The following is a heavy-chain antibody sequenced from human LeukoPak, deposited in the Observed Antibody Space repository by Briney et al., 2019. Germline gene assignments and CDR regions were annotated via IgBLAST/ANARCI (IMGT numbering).Heavy chain of an antibody. CDR3: ATSWDYDILTGYSGHFDY. J-gene: IGHJ4*02. Sequence: GGSLRLSCAASGFTFSSYAMSWVRQAPGKGLEWVSAISGSGGSTYYADSVKGRFTISRDNSKNTLYLQMNSLRAEDTAVYYGATSWDYDILTGYSGHFDYWGQGTLVTVSS. D-gene: IGHD3-9*01. CDR1: GFTFSSYA. CDR2: ISGSGGST. V-gene: IGHV3-23*01.